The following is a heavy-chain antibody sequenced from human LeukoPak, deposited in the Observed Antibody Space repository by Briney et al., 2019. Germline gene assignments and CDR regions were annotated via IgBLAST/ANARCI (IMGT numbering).Heavy chain of an antibody. V-gene: IGHV3-23*01. D-gene: IGHD5-24*01. CDR1: GFTFSSYA. CDR3: AKGRDGYNSLDYFDY. J-gene: IGHJ4*02. CDR2: ISGSGGST. Sequence: PGASLRLSCAASGFTFSSYAMSSVRQAPGKGLEWVSAISGSGGSTYYADSVKGRFTISRDNSKNTLYLQMNSLRAEDTAVYYCAKGRDGYNSLDYFDYWGQGTLVTVSS.